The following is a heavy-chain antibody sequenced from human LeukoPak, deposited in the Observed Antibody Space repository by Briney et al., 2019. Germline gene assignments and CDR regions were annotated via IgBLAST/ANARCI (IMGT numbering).Heavy chain of an antibody. J-gene: IGHJ4*02. Sequence: ASVKLSCKASGYTFTGYYMHWVRQAPGQGLEWMGRINPNSGGTNYAQKFQGRVTMTRDTSISTAYMELSRLRSDDTAVYYCARGGPVIQLWYRQMYYFDYWGQGTLVTVSS. CDR2: INPNSGGT. CDR3: ARGGPVIQLWYRQMYYFDY. V-gene: IGHV1-2*06. D-gene: IGHD5-18*01. CDR1: GYTFTGYY.